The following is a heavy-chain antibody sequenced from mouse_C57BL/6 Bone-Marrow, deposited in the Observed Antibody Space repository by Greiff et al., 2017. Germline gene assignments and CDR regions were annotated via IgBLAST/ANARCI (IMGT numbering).Heavy chain of an antibody. D-gene: IGHD1-1*01. V-gene: IGHV5-6*01. CDR2: ISSGGSYT. CDR1: GFTFSSYG. Sequence: EVQLVESGGDLVKPGGSLKLSCAASGFTFSSYGMSWVRQTPDKRLEWVATISSGGSYTYYPDSVKGRFTISRDNAKNTLYLQMSSLKSEDTAMYDCARQDYYGAYWGQGTLGTVSA. CDR3: ARQDYYGAY. J-gene: IGHJ3*01.